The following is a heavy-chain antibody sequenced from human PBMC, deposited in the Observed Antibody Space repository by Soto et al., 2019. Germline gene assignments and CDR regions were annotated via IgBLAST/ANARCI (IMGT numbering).Heavy chain of an antibody. Sequence: EVQLLESGGGLVQPGGSLRLSCAASGFPFSSHAMSWVRQAPGKGLEWVSSMSGSGDNTYHADSVKGRFTVSRDNSKNTLYLQMNSLRVVDTAVYYCAKGSYTNYNWFDPWGQGTLVIVAS. CDR2: MSGSGDNT. CDR1: GFPFSSHA. V-gene: IGHV3-23*01. J-gene: IGHJ5*02. D-gene: IGHD4-4*01. CDR3: AKGSYTNYNWFDP.